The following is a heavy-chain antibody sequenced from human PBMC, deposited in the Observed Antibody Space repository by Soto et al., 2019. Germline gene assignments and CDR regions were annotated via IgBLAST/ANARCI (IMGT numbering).Heavy chain of an antibody. CDR1: GFTFSNYG. CDR3: AKGYSSSSIFDY. V-gene: IGHV3-30*18. Sequence: VGSVRLSCAASGFTFSNYGMHWVRQAPGKDLEWLAVISYDGSNRYYADSVKGRFTISRDNSKNTLYLQMNSLRAEDTAMYYCAKGYSSSSIFDYWGQGTLVTVSS. D-gene: IGHD6-6*01. CDR2: ISYDGSNR. J-gene: IGHJ4*02.